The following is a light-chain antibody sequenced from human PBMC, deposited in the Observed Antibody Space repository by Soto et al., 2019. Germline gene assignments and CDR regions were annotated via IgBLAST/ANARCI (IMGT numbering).Light chain of an antibody. Sequence: SVVTESAWVSGSPGQVIMISCTGTSSDVGGYNYVSWYQQHPGKAPKLMIYEVSNRPSGVSNRFSGSKSGNTASLTISGLQAEDEADYYCSSYTSSSPRVFGTGTKVTVL. V-gene: IGLV2-14*01. CDR2: EVS. CDR1: SSDVGGYNY. CDR3: SSYTSSSPRV. J-gene: IGLJ1*01.